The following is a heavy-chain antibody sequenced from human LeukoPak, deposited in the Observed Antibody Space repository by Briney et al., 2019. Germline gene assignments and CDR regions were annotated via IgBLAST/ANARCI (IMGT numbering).Heavy chain of an antibody. CDR3: AAGTAAPYY. D-gene: IGHD2-2*01. CDR1: GGSISSYY. Sequence: SETLSLTCTVSGGSISSYYWSWIRQSPGKGLEWIGYIYYSGSTNYNPSLKGRVTISVDTSKNQFSLKLSSVTAADTAVYYCAAGTAAPYYWGQGTLVTVSS. CDR2: IYYSGST. J-gene: IGHJ4*02. V-gene: IGHV4-59*01.